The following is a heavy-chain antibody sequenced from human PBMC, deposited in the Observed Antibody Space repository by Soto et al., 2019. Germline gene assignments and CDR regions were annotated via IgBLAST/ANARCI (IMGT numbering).Heavy chain of an antibody. CDR2: IYYSGST. J-gene: IGHJ5*02. D-gene: IGHD3-3*01. V-gene: IGHV4-39*02. Sequence: SETLSLTCTVSGGSISSSSYYWGWIRQPPGKGLEWIGSIYYSGSTYYNPSLKSRVTISVDTSKNQFSLKLSSVTAADTAVYYCAREASDYDFWSGYNWFDPWGQGTLVTVSS. CDR3: AREASDYDFWSGYNWFDP. CDR1: GGSISSSSYY.